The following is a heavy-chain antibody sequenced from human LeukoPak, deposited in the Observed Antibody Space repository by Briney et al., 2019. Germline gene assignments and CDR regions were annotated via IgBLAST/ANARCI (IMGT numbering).Heavy chain of an antibody. Sequence: SETLSLTCTVSGGSISSYYWSWIRQPAGKGLEWIGRIYTSGSTNYNPSLKSRVTMSVDTSKNQFSLKLSSVTAADTAVYYCAGDMADYYDSSGYYSYFDFWGQGTLVTVSS. D-gene: IGHD3-22*01. CDR1: GGSISSYY. CDR2: IYTSGST. J-gene: IGHJ4*02. CDR3: AGDMADYYDSSGYYSYFDF. V-gene: IGHV4-4*07.